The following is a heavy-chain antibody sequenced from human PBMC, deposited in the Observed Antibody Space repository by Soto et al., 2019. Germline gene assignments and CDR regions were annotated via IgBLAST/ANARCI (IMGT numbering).Heavy chain of an antibody. CDR2: INAGNGNT. CDR3: ARAGIVVVPAAIRPYYYYYGMDV. D-gene: IGHD2-2*02. CDR1: GYTFTSYA. Sequence: ASVKVSCKASGYTFTSYAMHWVRQAPGQRLEWMGWINAGNGNTKYSQKFQGRVTITRDTSASTAYMEPSSLRSEDTAVYYCARAGIVVVPAAIRPYYYYYGMDVWGQGTTVTVSS. V-gene: IGHV1-3*01. J-gene: IGHJ6*02.